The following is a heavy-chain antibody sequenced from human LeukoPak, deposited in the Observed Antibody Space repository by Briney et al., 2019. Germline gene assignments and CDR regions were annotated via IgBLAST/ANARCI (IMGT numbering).Heavy chain of an antibody. CDR1: GFTFDDYG. Sequence: PGGSLRLSCAASGFTFDDYGMSWVRQAPGKGLEWVSGINWNGGSTGYADSVKGRFTISRDNAKNSLYLQMNSLRAEDTALYYCAKDIRPAVGSSWYFFAFDIWGQGTMVTVSS. CDR2: INWNGGST. CDR3: AKDIRPAVGSSWYFFAFDI. V-gene: IGHV3-20*04. D-gene: IGHD6-13*01. J-gene: IGHJ3*02.